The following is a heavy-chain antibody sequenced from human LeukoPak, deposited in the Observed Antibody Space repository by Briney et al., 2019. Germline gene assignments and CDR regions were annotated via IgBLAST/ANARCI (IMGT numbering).Heavy chain of an antibody. J-gene: IGHJ3*02. D-gene: IGHD3-3*01. CDR3: VKDAFSYNGVYDAFDI. V-gene: IGHV3-23*01. CDR1: RFIFSDYA. CDR2: TEGDGSGA. Sequence: GGSLRLSCAASRFIFSDYAMSWVRQAPGKRLEWVSTTEGDGSGAHYADAVKGRFTISRDNSKDNLHLQMNSLKAEDTAVYYCVKDAFSYNGVYDAFDIWGQGTMVTVSS.